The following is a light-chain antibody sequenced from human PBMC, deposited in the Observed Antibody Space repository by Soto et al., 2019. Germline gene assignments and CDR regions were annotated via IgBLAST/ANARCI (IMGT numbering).Light chain of an antibody. CDR1: QSISSY. V-gene: IGKV1-39*01. CDR3: QQSYSTPLYT. Sequence: DIQMTQSPSSLSASVGDRVTITCRASQSISSYLNWYQQNPGKAPKLLIYAASSLQSGVPSRFSGSGSETDFTLAISSLQPEDFATYYCQQSYSTPLYTFGQGTKVDIK. CDR2: AAS. J-gene: IGKJ2*01.